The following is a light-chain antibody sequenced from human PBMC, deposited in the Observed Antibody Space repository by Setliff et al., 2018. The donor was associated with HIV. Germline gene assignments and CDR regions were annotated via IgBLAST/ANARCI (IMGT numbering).Light chain of an antibody. CDR3: CSYAGSGPV. Sequence: QSVLTQPASVSGSPGQSITLSCTGTSSDVGGYNYVSWYQQHPEKAAKLMIYDVKNRPSGVSDRFSGSKSGNTASLTISGLQAEDEADYYCCSYAGSGPVFGAGTKVTVL. CDR2: DVK. J-gene: IGLJ1*01. V-gene: IGLV2-23*02. CDR1: SSDVGGYNY.